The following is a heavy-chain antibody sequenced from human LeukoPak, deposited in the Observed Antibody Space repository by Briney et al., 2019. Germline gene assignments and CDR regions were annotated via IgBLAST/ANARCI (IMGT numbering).Heavy chain of an antibody. J-gene: IGHJ4*02. CDR2: INPNSGGT. V-gene: IGHV1-2*02. CDR1: GYTFPSYG. Sequence: GSVQVSCQASGYTFPSYGISWVRQAPGQGLEWMGWINPNSGGTNYAQKFQGRVIMTRDTSISTAYMELSRLRSDDTAVYYCAREPYDFWSGYPLDYWGQGTLVTVSS. CDR3: AREPYDFWSGYPLDY. D-gene: IGHD3-3*01.